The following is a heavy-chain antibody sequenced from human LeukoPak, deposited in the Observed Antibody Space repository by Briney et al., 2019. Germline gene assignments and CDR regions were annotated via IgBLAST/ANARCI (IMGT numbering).Heavy chain of an antibody. D-gene: IGHD5-24*01. Sequence: GGSLRLSCAASGFTFSSYGMHWVRQAPVKGLEWVAVISYDGSNKYYADSVKGRFTISRDNSKNTLYLQMNSLRAEDTAVYYCAKGGGDGYRWGQGTLVTVSS. J-gene: IGHJ4*02. V-gene: IGHV3-30*18. CDR3: AKGGGDGYR. CDR2: ISYDGSNK. CDR1: GFTFSSYG.